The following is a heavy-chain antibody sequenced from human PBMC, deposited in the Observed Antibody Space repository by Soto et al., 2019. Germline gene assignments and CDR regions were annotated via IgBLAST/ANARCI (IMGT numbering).Heavy chain of an antibody. Sequence: PGGSLRLSCVASGFTFTTYGMHWVRQAPGKGLEWVAVIWYDGSKEYYADSVKGRFTISRDDSKSTLYLQMNSLRGEDTAVYYCARDHSGGPVDWGRGTLVTVSS. CDR3: ARDHSGGPVD. J-gene: IGHJ4*02. CDR1: GFTFTTYG. V-gene: IGHV3-33*01. CDR2: IWYDGSKE. D-gene: IGHD2-15*01.